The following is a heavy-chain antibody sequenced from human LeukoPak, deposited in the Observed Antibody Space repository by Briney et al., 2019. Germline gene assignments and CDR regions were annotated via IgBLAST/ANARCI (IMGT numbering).Heavy chain of an antibody. V-gene: IGHV1-18*01. CDR1: GYTFTTYG. Sequence: ASVKVSCKASGYTFTTYGFSWVRQAPGQGLEWMGWISSYNGGADYAQKLQGRVTMTTDTSTSTTYMELRSLRSDDTGVYYCARQKKQTTAIDYWGQGTLVTVSS. CDR2: ISSYNGGA. D-gene: IGHD6-25*01. CDR3: ARQKKQTTAIDY. J-gene: IGHJ4*02.